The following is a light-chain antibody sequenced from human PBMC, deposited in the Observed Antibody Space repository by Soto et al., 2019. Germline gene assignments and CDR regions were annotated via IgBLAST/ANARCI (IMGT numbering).Light chain of an antibody. CDR1: SSDVGGYNY. CDR3: CSYTTSNTRQLV. Sequence: QSALTQPASVSGSPGQSITISCTGTSSDVGGYNYVSWYQQHPGKAPKFMIYDVSNRPSGVSNRFSGSKSGNTASLTISGRQAEDEADYYCCSYTTSNTRQLVFGAGTKLTVL. V-gene: IGLV2-14*01. J-gene: IGLJ1*01. CDR2: DVS.